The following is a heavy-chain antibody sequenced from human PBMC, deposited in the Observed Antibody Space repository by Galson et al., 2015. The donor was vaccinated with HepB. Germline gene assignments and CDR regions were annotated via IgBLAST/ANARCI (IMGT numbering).Heavy chain of an antibody. CDR1: GASVRSGGYY. V-gene: IGHV4-31*03. CDR2: IYYSGDT. Sequence: LSLTCTVSGASVRSGGYYWNWIRQHPGKGLEWIGYIYYSGDTYYNPSLKSRVTISVDTSKTQFSLRLTSVTAADTAVYYCARASRGSLFDPWGQGTLVAVSS. J-gene: IGHJ5*02. CDR3: ARASRGSLFDP. D-gene: IGHD6-13*01.